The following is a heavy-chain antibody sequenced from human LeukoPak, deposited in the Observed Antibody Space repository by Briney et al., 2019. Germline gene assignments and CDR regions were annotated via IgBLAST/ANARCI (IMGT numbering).Heavy chain of an antibody. V-gene: IGHV5-51*01. CDR1: GYSFTSYW. CDR3: ARRCSSTSCYFHYYGMDV. J-gene: IGHJ6*02. Sequence: GESLKISCKGSGYSFTSYWIGWVRQMPGKGLEWMGNIYPGDSDTRYSPSFQGQVTISADKSISTAYLQWSSLKASDTAMYYCARRCSSTSCYFHYYGMDVWGQGTTVTVSS. CDR2: IYPGDSDT. D-gene: IGHD2-2*01.